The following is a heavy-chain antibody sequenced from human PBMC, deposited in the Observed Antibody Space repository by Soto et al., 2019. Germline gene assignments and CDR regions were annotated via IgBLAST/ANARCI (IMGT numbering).Heavy chain of an antibody. CDR1: GYSFTSYW. V-gene: IGHV5-10-1*01. Sequence: GESLKISCKGSGYSFTSYWISWVRQMPGKGLERMGRIDPSDSYTNYSPFFQGHVTISADKSISTAYLQWSSLKASDTAMYYCASRYDILTGYYREDYYYGMDVWGQGTTVTVSS. D-gene: IGHD3-9*01. CDR3: ASRYDILTGYYREDYYYGMDV. CDR2: IDPSDSYT. J-gene: IGHJ6*02.